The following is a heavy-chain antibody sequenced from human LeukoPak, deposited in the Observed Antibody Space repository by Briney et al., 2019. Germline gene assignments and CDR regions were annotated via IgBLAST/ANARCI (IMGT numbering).Heavy chain of an antibody. V-gene: IGHV3-74*01. CDR1: GVTFSSYW. D-gene: IGHD5-18*01. CDR2: INNDGSST. CDR3: ARQRGYSYGQLDY. Sequence: GGSLRLSCVASGVTFSSYWMHWVRQAPGKGLVWVSRINNDGSSTSYADSVKGRFTISRDNAKNTLYLQMNSLRAEDTAVYYCARQRGYSYGQLDYWGQGTLVTVSS. J-gene: IGHJ4*02.